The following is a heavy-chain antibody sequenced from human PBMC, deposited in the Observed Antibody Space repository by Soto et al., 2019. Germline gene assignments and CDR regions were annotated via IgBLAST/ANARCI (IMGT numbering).Heavy chain of an antibody. CDR2: INLILDST. D-gene: IGHD6-25*01. J-gene: IGHJ4*02. CDR3: ATMKRARLDS. Sequence: QEQVVQSGPAMKEPGSSVKVSCRASGIMSSGYGFSWVRQAPGQGLEWVGMINLILDSTHYPQNLQGRVSLSVDKSTDTAYLEVTSLRLEDTAIYFCATMKRARLDSWGRGTVVTVSS. V-gene: IGHV1-69*09. CDR1: GIMSSGYG.